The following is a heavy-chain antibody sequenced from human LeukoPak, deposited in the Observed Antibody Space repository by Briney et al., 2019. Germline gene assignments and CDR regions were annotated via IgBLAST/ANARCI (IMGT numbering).Heavy chain of an antibody. D-gene: IGHD6-13*01. Sequence: GGSLRLSCAASGFTFSSYAMSWVRQAPGKGLEWVSAISGSGGSTYYADSVKGRFTISRDNSKGTLYLQMNSLRAEDTAVYYCAKRRARAIAAAGGPFFDYWGQGTLVTVSS. CDR3: AKRRARAIAAAGGPFFDY. CDR1: GFTFSSYA. J-gene: IGHJ4*02. CDR2: ISGSGGST. V-gene: IGHV3-23*01.